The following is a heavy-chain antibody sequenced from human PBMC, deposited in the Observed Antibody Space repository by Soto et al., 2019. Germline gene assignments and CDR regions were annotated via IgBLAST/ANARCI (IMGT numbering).Heavy chain of an antibody. CDR3: AKGRSSMIVVVMDY. J-gene: IGHJ4*02. CDR2: ITWNSGHI. Sequence: RNLVRQIPGKGLEWVSGITWNSGHILYADSVKGRFTISRDNAKKSLYLELNSLRPEDTALYYCAKGRSSMIVVVMDYWGQGTPVTVSS. V-gene: IGHV3-9*01. D-gene: IGHD3-22*01.